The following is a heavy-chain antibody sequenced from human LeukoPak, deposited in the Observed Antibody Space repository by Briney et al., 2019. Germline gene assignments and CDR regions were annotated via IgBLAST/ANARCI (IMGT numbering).Heavy chain of an antibody. J-gene: IGHJ4*02. V-gene: IGHV3-7*01. Sequence: PGGSLRLSCAASGFSFSSYSMNWVRQAPGKGLEWVANINQDGTERYLVDSVKGRFTISRDNGKNSVFLQMNSLRDEDTAVYYCTRTLAARSFYFDYWGRGTLVTVSS. CDR1: GFSFSSYS. CDR3: TRTLAARSFYFDY. CDR2: INQDGTER. D-gene: IGHD3-10*01.